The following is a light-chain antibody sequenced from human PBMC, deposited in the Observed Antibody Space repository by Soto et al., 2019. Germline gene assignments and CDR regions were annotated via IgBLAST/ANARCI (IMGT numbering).Light chain of an antibody. Sequence: DIQMTQSPSTLSASVGDRVTITCRASQSISSWLAWYQQKPGKAPKVQIYDASSLESGVPSRFSGSGSGTEFTLTISSLQPDDFATYYCQQYNDYPWTFGQGTKVDIK. CDR1: QSISSW. J-gene: IGKJ1*01. CDR3: QQYNDYPWT. CDR2: DAS. V-gene: IGKV1-5*01.